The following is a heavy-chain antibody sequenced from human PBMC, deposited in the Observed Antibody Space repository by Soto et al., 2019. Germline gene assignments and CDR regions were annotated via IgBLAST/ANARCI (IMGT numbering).Heavy chain of an antibody. D-gene: IGHD1-26*01. CDR2: ISYDGSNK. CDR1: GFTFSSYG. Sequence: QVQLVESGGGVVQPGRSLRLSCAASGFTFSSYGMHWVRQAPGKGLEWVAVISYDGSNKYYADSVKGRFTISRDNSKNTLYLQMNSLRADDTAVYYCAKDQMEQFDYWGQGTLVTVSS. V-gene: IGHV3-30*18. J-gene: IGHJ4*02. CDR3: AKDQMEQFDY.